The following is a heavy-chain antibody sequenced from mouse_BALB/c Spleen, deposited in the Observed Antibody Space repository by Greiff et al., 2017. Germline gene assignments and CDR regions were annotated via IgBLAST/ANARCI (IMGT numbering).Heavy chain of an antibody. J-gene: IGHJ3*01. D-gene: IGHD5-2*01. CDR1: GYTFSSYW. Sequence: QVQLQQSGAELMKPGASVKISCKATGYTFSSYWIEWVKQRPGHGLEWIGEILPGSGSTNYNEKFKGKATFTADTSSNTAYMQLSSLTSEDSAVYYCARNKPKGLSWFAYWGQGTLVTVSA. CDR2: ILPGSGST. V-gene: IGHV1-9*01. CDR3: ARNKPKGLSWFAY.